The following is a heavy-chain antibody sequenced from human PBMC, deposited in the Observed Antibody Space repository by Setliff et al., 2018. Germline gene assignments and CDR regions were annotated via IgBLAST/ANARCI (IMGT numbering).Heavy chain of an antibody. D-gene: IGHD4-17*01. J-gene: IGHJ4*02. CDR3: ARGARLSYGDLPNFDY. CDR1: GGSFSGYY. Sequence: SETLSLTCAVYGGSFSGYYWSWIRQPPGKGLEWIGEINHSGSTYYNPSLKSRVTISVDTSKNQFSLKLSSVTAADTAVYYCARGARLSYGDLPNFDYWGQGTLVTVSS. V-gene: IGHV4-34*01. CDR2: INHSGST.